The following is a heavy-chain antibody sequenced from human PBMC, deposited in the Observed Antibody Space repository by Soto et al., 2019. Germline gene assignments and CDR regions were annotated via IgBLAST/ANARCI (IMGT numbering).Heavy chain of an antibody. V-gene: IGHV4-30-4*01. CDR1: GGSIGSGDYY. CDR3: ARTYYYGSGSSDY. D-gene: IGHD3-10*01. CDR2: IYYSGST. Sequence: QVKLQESGPGLVKPSQTLSLTCTVSGGSIGSGDYYWSWIRQPPGKGLEWIGYIYYSGSTSYNPSLKSRVXXSXDXXKNQFSLKLSSVTAADTAVYYCARTYYYGSGSSDYWGQGTLVTVSS. J-gene: IGHJ4*02.